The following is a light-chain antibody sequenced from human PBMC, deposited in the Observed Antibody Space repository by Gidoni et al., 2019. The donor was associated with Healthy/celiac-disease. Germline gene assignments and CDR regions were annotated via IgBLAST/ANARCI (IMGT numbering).Light chain of an antibody. CDR2: KDS. J-gene: IGLJ3*02. Sequence: SYELTQPPSVPVYPGQTARITCSGNALPKQYAYWYQQKPGQAPVLVIYKDSERLSGIPERFSGSSSGTTVTLTISGVQAEDEADYYCQSADSSGTYWVFGGGTKLTVL. V-gene: IGLV3-25*02. CDR3: QSADSSGTYWV. CDR1: ALPKQY.